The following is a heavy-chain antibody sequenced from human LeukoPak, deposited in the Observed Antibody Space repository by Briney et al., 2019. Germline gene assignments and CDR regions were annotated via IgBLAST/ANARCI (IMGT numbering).Heavy chain of an antibody. D-gene: IGHD2-15*01. Sequence: GESLKISCKGSGYRFSSYWIGWVRQMPGKGLEWMGVIYPGDSETRYSPSFQGQVTISADKSISTAYLQWSSLKASDTAMYYCVRALGYCSSGSCYYYDYWGQGTLVTVSS. CDR1: GYRFSSYW. V-gene: IGHV5-51*01. CDR2: IYPGDSET. J-gene: IGHJ4*02. CDR3: VRALGYCSSGSCYYYDY.